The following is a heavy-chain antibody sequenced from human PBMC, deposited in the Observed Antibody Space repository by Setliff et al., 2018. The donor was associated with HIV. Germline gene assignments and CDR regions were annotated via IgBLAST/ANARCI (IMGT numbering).Heavy chain of an antibody. V-gene: IGHV4-59*01. CDR2: FSYSGSN. J-gene: IGHJ6*02. Sequence: PSETLSLTCTVSGISISTNYWGWIRQPPGKGLEWSGCFSYSGSNTHSPSLKSRVTTSVDTSINTIYMELSRLRSDDTAVYYCARDLRDGFEEWFSTLDDGMDVWGQGTTVTVSS. D-gene: IGHD3-3*01. CDR1: GISISTNY. CDR3: ARDLRDGFEEWFSTLDDGMDV.